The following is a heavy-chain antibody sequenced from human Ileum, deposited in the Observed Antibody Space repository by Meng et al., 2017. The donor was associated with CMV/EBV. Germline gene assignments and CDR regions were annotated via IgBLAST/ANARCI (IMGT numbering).Heavy chain of an antibody. V-gene: IGHV4-39*07. CDR2: LYYSGTT. CDR3: ARWSPESSSWSGFDF. CDR1: GGSISIGRHY. Sequence: QLQLQESGPGLVTPSGTLSLICTVSGGSISIGRHYWGWIRQPPGKGLEWIGILYYSGTTYYNPSLKSRVTMSVGTSENQFSLKMNSVTAADTAVYYCARWSPESSSWSGFDFWGQGTLVTVSS. J-gene: IGHJ4*02. D-gene: IGHD6-13*01.